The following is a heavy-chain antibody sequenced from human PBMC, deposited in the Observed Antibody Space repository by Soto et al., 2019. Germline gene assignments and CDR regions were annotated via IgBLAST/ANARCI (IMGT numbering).Heavy chain of an antibody. D-gene: IGHD1-1*01. CDR1: GLTFSTST. CDR2: ISSGSTTL. J-gene: IGHJ6*02. CDR3: ARVRRNDASDYYGMDV. Sequence: GGSLRLSCEASGLTFSTSTMNWVRQAPGKGLEWVSYISSGSTTLYYADSVRGRFTISRDNAKNSLFLQMNSLGDDDTAVYYCARVRRNDASDYYGMDVWGHGTTVTVSS. V-gene: IGHV3-48*02.